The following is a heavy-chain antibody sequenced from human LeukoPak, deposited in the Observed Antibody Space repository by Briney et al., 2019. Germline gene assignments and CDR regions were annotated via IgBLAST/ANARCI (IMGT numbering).Heavy chain of an antibody. D-gene: IGHD6-13*01. J-gene: IGHJ6*03. Sequence: SETLSLTCAVYSASFSGYYWNWIRQPPGKGLEWIGEINHSGSTNYNPSLKSRVTISEDTSKNQFSLKLSSVTAADTAVYYCAKERSSWYTQNYYYYYMDVWGKGTTVTISS. CDR2: INHSGST. CDR1: SASFSGYY. CDR3: AKERSSWYTQNYYYYYMDV. V-gene: IGHV4-34*01.